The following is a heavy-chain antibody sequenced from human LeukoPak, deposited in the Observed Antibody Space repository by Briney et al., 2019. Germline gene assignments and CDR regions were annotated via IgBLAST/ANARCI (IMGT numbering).Heavy chain of an antibody. Sequence: ASVKVSCKASGYTFIDYYIHWVRQAPGQGLEWMGWINPNSDYTFYAQEFQGRVTLTRDTSISTVYMELTTLTSDDTPLYYCAVAPGDYWGQGTLVSVSA. J-gene: IGHJ4*02. CDR3: AVAPGDY. D-gene: IGHD2-21*01. CDR2: INPNSDYT. CDR1: GYTFIDYY. V-gene: IGHV1-2*02.